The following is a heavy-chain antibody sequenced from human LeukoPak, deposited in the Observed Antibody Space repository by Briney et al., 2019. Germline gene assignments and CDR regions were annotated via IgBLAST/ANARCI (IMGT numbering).Heavy chain of an antibody. V-gene: IGHV4-39*07. D-gene: IGHD3-22*01. Sequence: SETLSLTCTVSDGSISSSSYYWGWIRQPPGKGLEWIGSIYYSGSTYYNPSLKSRVTISVDTSKNQFSLKLSSVTAADTAVYYCARGDSSGYYWSQGTLVTVSS. CDR2: IYYSGST. J-gene: IGHJ4*02. CDR1: DGSISSSSYY. CDR3: ARGDSSGYY.